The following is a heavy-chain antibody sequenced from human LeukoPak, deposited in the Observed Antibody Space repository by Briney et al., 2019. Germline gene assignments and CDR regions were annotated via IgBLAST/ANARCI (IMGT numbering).Heavy chain of an antibody. D-gene: IGHD3-10*01. CDR3: AKDLLVRGSRGRVY. CDR1: GFTFSSYG. Sequence: PGGSLRLSCAASGFTFSSYGMHWVRQAPGKGLEWVAVISYDGSNKYYADSVKGRFTISRDNSKNTLYLQMNSLRAEDTAVYYCAKDLLVRGSRGRVYWGQGTLVTVSS. CDR2: ISYDGSNK. V-gene: IGHV3-30*18. J-gene: IGHJ4*02.